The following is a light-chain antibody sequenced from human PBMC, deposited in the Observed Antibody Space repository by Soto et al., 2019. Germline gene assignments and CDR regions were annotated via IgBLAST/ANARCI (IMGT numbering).Light chain of an antibody. V-gene: IGKV3-20*01. CDR3: QQYGSSPPT. J-gene: IGKJ1*01. CDR1: QSINNNY. Sequence: EIVLTQSPGTLSLPPGERAVLSCRASQSINNNYLAWYQRKPGRAPRLLIYGASSRGTDIRHRFVGSGSGTDFNLTITRLEPDDFAVYFCQQYGSSPPTFGQGTKV. CDR2: GAS.